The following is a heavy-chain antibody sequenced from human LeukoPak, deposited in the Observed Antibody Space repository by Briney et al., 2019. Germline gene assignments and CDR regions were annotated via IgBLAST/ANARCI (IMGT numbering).Heavy chain of an antibody. J-gene: IGHJ4*02. CDR2: IYSGGNT. V-gene: IGHV3-53*04. CDR3: ARVNSSGYYRYFDY. Sequence: GGSLRLSCAASGFTVSSNYMSWVRQAPGKGLEWVSVIYSGGNTYYADSVKGRFTISRHNSKNTLYLQMNSLRAEETAVYYCARVNSSGYYRYFDYWGQGTLVTVSS. CDR1: GFTVSSNY. D-gene: IGHD3-22*01.